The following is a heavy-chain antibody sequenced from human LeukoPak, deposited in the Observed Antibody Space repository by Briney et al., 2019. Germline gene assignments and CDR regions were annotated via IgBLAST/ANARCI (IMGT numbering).Heavy chain of an antibody. V-gene: IGHV3-48*04. J-gene: IGHJ5*02. D-gene: IGHD6-19*01. CDR1: GFTFSSYS. CDR2: ISSSGSTI. Sequence: GGSLRLSCAASGFTFSSYSMNWVRQAPGKGLEWVSYISSSGSTIYYADSVKGRFTISRDNAKNSLYLQMNSLRAEDTAVYYCARDASGWSYNWFDPWGQGTLVTVSS. CDR3: ARDASGWSYNWFDP.